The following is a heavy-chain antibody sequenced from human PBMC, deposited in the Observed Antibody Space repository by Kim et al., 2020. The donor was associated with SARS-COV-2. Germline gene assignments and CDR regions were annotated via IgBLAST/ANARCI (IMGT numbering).Heavy chain of an antibody. J-gene: IGHJ3*02. CDR3: ARAGGTAMVPNAFDI. CDR2: IYYSGST. V-gene: IGHV4-39*07. CDR1: GGSISSSSYY. Sequence: SETLSLTCTVSGGSISSSSYYWGWIRQPPGKGLEWIGSIYYSGSTYYNPSLKSRVTISVDTSKNQFSLKLSSVTAADTAVYYCARAGGTAMVPNAFDIWGQGTMVTVSS. D-gene: IGHD5-18*01.